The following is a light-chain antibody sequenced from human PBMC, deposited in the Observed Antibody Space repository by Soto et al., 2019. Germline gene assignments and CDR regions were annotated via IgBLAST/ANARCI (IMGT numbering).Light chain of an antibody. CDR1: SSNIGSNY. V-gene: IGLV1-47*01. CDR2: RNN. J-gene: IGLJ2*01. CDR3: AAWYDSLSVLVV. Sequence: QSVLTQPPSASGTPGQRVTISCSGSSSNIGSNYVYWYQQLPGTAPKLLIYRNNQRPSGVPDRFSGSKSGTSASLAISGLRSEDEADYYCAAWYDSLSVLVVFGGGTKLTVL.